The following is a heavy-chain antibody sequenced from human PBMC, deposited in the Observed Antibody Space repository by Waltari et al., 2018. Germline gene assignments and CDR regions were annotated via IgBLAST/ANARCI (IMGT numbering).Heavy chain of an antibody. CDR1: GGSFSGYY. D-gene: IGHD2-15*01. CDR2: INHAGYT. V-gene: IGHV4-34*01. J-gene: IGHJ6*02. CDR3: VRLEDCTGPGGHCYSGDPFALDV. Sequence: TCAVYGGSFSGYYWGWVRQPPGKGLEWIGEINHAGYTNHNPSLRSRVTMSADTSKSQFSLKLNSVTAADTAVYYCVRLEDCTGPGGHCYSGDPFALDVWG.